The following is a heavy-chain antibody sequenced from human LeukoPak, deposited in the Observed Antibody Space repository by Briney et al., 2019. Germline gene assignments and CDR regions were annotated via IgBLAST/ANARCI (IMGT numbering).Heavy chain of an antibody. J-gene: IGHJ4*02. V-gene: IGHV5-51*01. D-gene: IGHD6-13*01. CDR1: GYSFTSYW. Sequence: PGESLKISCKGSGYSFTSYWIGWVRQMPGKGLEWMGIIYPGDSDTRYSPSFQGQVTISADKSISTAYLQWSSLKASDTAMYYCARLRTSGYSSSWEPYYFDYWGQGTLVTVSS. CDR2: IYPGDSDT. CDR3: ARLRTSGYSSSWEPYYFDY.